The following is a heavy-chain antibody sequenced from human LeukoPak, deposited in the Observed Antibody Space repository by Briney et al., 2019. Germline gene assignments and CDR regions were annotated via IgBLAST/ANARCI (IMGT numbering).Heavy chain of an antibody. D-gene: IGHD3-10*01. CDR3: ARESVTMVRGVIYYGMDV. Sequence: GGSLGLSCAASGFTFSSYWMSWVRQAPGKGLEWVVNIKQDGSEKYYVDSVKGRFTISRDNAKNSLYLQMNSLRAEDTAVYYCARESVTMVRGVIYYGMDVWGKGTTVTVSS. CDR2: IKQDGSEK. CDR1: GFTFSSYW. J-gene: IGHJ6*04. V-gene: IGHV3-7*03.